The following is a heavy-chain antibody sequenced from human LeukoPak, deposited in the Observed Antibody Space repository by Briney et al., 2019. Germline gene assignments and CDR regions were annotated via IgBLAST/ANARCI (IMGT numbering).Heavy chain of an antibody. Sequence: ASVKVSCKASGYTFPYYDINWVRQATGQGLEWMGSMNPDIGNTAYVQKFQGRVTMTRNTSISTAYMELSSLRSEDTAVYYCARSLSLVRGVIHYFDNWGQGPLVTVSS. CDR1: GYTFPYYD. D-gene: IGHD3-10*01. CDR3: ARSLSLVRGVIHYFDN. J-gene: IGHJ4*02. V-gene: IGHV1-8*01. CDR2: MNPDIGNT.